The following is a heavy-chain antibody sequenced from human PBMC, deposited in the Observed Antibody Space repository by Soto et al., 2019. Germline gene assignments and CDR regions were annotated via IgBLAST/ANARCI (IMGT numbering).Heavy chain of an antibody. CDR2: ISTGGGTT. CDR3: AKEVFGLFLFQH. J-gene: IGHJ1*01. D-gene: IGHD3-3*01. Sequence: GGSLRLSCAASGFTFNDYHMSWIRQAPGQGLEWVSYISTGGGTTYYADSVKGRFTISRDNSKNTLYLQMNSLRAEDTAVYYCAKEVFGLFLFQHWGQGTLVTVSS. V-gene: IGHV3-11*01. CDR1: GFTFNDYH.